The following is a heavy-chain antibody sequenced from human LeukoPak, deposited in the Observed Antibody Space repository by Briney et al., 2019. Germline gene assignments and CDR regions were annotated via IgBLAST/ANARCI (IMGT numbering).Heavy chain of an antibody. CDR3: AKGKLSSSWYGFDC. J-gene: IGHJ4*02. D-gene: IGHD6-13*01. Sequence: PGGSLRLSCAASGFTFSNYAMSWVRQAPGKGLEWVSTISGSGGNTYYADSVKGRFTISRDNSKNTLYLQMNSLRAEDTAVYYCAKGKLSSSWYGFDCWGQGTLVTVSS. CDR2: ISGSGGNT. CDR1: GFTFSNYA. V-gene: IGHV3-23*01.